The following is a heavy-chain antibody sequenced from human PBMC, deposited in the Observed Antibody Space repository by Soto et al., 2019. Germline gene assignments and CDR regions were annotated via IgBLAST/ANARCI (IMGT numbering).Heavy chain of an antibody. CDR2: IFWNDEK. D-gene: IGHD7-27*01. Sequence: QITLKESGPTLVKPTQTLKLTCTFSGFSLSTSGVGVAWVRQPPGQALEWLAFIFWNDEKHYRPSLKSRVTIIKDTSKNQVVLTMTNVHPVDTGTYYCLRRDGDNTYRFEYCGQGTTVTVS. CDR1: GFSLSTSGVG. J-gene: IGHJ4*02. CDR3: LRRDGDNTYRFEY. V-gene: IGHV2-5*04.